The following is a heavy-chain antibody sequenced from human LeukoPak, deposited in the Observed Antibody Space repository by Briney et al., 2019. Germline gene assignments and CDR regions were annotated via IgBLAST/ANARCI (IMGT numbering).Heavy chain of an antibody. J-gene: IGHJ5*02. V-gene: IGHV3-7*01. D-gene: IGHD6-19*01. CDR3: ATPARGGSALP. Sequence: GESLRLSCAASGFSFSSYWMSWVRQAPGKGLEWVANIQHDGSEQYYVDSVKGRFTISRDNTKKSLFLQINSLRAEDTAVYYCATPARGGSALPWGQGTLVTVFS. CDR1: GFSFSSYW. CDR2: IQHDGSEQ.